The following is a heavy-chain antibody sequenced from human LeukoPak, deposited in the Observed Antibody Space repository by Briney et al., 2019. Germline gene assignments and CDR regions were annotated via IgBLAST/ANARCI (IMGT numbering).Heavy chain of an antibody. Sequence: PSQTLSLTCTVSGGSISSGGYYWSWIRQHPGKGLEWIGYIYYSGSTYYNPSLKSRVTISVDTSKNQFSLKPSSVTAADTAVYYCARTYGSGSYYYDYFDYWGQGTLVTVSS. CDR2: IYYSGST. D-gene: IGHD3-10*01. J-gene: IGHJ4*02. V-gene: IGHV4-31*03. CDR1: GGSISSGGYY. CDR3: ARTYGSGSYYYDYFDY.